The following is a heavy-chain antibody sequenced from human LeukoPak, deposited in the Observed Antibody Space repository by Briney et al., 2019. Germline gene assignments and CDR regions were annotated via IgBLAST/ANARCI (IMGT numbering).Heavy chain of an antibody. D-gene: IGHD6-19*01. CDR3: ARGFKYSSGWYYFDY. CDR1: GFTVSSNY. V-gene: IGHV3-66*01. CDR2: IYSGGST. J-gene: IGHJ4*02. Sequence: GSLRLSCAASGFTVSSNYMSWVRQAPGKGLEWVSVIYSGGSTYYADSVKSRFTISRDNSKNTLYLQMNSLRAEDTAVYYCARGFKYSSGWYYFDYWGQGTLVTVSS.